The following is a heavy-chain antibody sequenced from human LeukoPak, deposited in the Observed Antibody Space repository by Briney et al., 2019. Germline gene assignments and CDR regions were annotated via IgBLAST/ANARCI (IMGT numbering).Heavy chain of an antibody. CDR1: GGSFSDYL. Sequence: SETLSLTCAVYGGSFSDYLWSWIRPFPGKGLEWIGEINHSGDTNYSPSLKSRVTISVDTSKNQFSLKLSSVTAADTAVYYCARGRQLNSWGQGSLVTVSS. D-gene: IGHD1-1*01. V-gene: IGHV4-34*01. CDR2: INHSGDT. J-gene: IGHJ4*02. CDR3: ARGRQLNS.